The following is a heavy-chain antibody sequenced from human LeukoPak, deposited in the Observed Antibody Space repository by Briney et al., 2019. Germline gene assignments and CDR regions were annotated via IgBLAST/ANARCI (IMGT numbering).Heavy chain of an antibody. D-gene: IGHD5-18*01. Sequence: PSETLSLTCAVYGGSFSGYYWSWIRQPPGKGLEWIGEINHSGSTNYNPSLKSRVTISVDTSKNQFSLKLSSVTAADTAVYYCARVGVLDTAMPIYYFDYWGQGTLVIVSS. CDR3: ARVGVLDTAMPIYYFDY. CDR2: INHSGST. V-gene: IGHV4-34*01. CDR1: GGSFSGYY. J-gene: IGHJ4*02.